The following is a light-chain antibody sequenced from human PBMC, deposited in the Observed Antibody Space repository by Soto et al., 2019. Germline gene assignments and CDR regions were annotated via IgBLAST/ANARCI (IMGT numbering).Light chain of an antibody. Sequence: DIQVTQSPSSVSASVGDSVTITCRASQDIRTRLAWYQQKPGKAPKVLIYVASTLEAGVPLRFSGSGYGTDFTLTISGLQPEDFATYYCQQANSFPLSFGQGTRLEIK. V-gene: IGKV1-12*01. CDR1: QDIRTR. J-gene: IGKJ5*01. CDR3: QQANSFPLS. CDR2: VAS.